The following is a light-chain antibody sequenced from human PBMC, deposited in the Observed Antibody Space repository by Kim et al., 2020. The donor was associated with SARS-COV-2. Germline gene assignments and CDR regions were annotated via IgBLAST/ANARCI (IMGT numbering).Light chain of an antibody. J-gene: IGLJ2*01. V-gene: IGLV3-19*01. CDR3: NSRDSNDNVV. CDR1: SLRSYY. CDR2: GKN. Sequence: VALGQTVRVACQGDSLRSYYATWYQQKPGQAPILVIYGKNNRPSGIPDRFSGSSSGNTASLTITGTQAGDEADYYCNSRDSNDNVVFGGGTQLTVL.